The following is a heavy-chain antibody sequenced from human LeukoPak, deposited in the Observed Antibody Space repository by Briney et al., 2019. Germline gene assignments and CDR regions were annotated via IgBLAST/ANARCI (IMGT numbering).Heavy chain of an antibody. Sequence: ASVKVSCTASGYTFTGYYMHWVRQAPGQGLEWMGRINPNSGGTNYAQKFQGRVTMTRDTSISTAYMELSRLRSDDTAVYYCARLRVRNIVVVVAARDDAFDIWGQGTMVTVSS. J-gene: IGHJ3*02. CDR1: GYTFTGYY. CDR3: ARLRVRNIVVVVAARDDAFDI. V-gene: IGHV1-2*06. CDR2: INPNSGGT. D-gene: IGHD2-15*01.